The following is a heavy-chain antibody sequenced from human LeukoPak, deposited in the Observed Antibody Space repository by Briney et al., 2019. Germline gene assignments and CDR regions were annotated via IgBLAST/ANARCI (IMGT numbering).Heavy chain of an antibody. CDR1: GGSISSYY. CDR2: IYYSGST. Sequence: SETLSLTCTVSGGSISSYYWSWIRQPPGKGLEWIGYIYYSGSTNYNPSLKSRVTISVDTSKNQFSLKLSSVTAADTAVYYCAGVLWMARRFDYWGQGTLVTVSS. D-gene: IGHD3-10*01. J-gene: IGHJ4*02. V-gene: IGHV4-59*08. CDR3: AGVLWMARRFDY.